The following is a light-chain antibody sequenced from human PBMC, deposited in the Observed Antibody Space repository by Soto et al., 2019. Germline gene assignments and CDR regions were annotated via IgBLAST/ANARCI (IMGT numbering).Light chain of an antibody. CDR2: DVS. Sequence: QSALTQPASVSGSPGQSITISCTGTTSDVGSYNYVSWYQKNPGKAPKLLVYDVSNRPSGVSNRFSGSKSGNTASLTISGLQPEDEADYYCSSYTSSSTWVFGGGTKPTVL. J-gene: IGLJ3*02. CDR3: SSYTSSSTWV. V-gene: IGLV2-14*01. CDR1: TSDVGSYNY.